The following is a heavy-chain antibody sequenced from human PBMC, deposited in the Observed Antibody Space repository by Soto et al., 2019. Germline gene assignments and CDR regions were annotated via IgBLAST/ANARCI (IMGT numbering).Heavy chain of an antibody. J-gene: IGHJ4*02. Sequence: GASLKISCKGSGYSFTSYWIGWVRQMPGKGLEWMGIIYPGDSDTRYSPSFQGQVTISADKSISTAYLQWSSLKASDTAIFYCARRGGGGWSSSWYFDYWGQGTLVTVSS. D-gene: IGHD6-13*01. CDR2: IYPGDSDT. CDR3: ARRGGGGWSSSWYFDY. V-gene: IGHV5-51*01. CDR1: GYSFTSYW.